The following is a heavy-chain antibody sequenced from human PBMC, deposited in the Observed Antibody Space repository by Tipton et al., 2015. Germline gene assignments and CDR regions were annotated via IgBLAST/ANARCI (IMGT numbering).Heavy chain of an antibody. V-gene: IGHV4-39*07. J-gene: IGHJ3*02. Sequence: TLSLTCTVSGGSISSSLHYWGWIRQPPGKGLEWIGSIYYSGSTNYNPSLKSRVTISVDTSKIQFSLKLNSVTAADTAVYYCARQTYGYCTSSNCYDGAFDIWGQGTVVTVSP. CDR3: ARQTYGYCTSSNCYDGAFDI. CDR1: GGSISSSLHY. CDR2: IYYSGST. D-gene: IGHD2-2*03.